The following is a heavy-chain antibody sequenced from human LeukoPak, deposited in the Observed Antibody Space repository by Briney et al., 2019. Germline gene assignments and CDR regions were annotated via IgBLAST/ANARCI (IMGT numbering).Heavy chain of an antibody. Sequence: ASVKVSCKASGGTFSSYAISWVRQAPGQGLEWMGGIIPIFGTANYAQKFQGRVTITTDESTSTAYMELSSLRSEDTAVYYCANTAMVNWDAFDIWGQGTMVTVSS. CDR3: ANTAMVNWDAFDI. V-gene: IGHV1-69*05. CDR2: IIPIFGTA. CDR1: GGTFSSYA. D-gene: IGHD5-18*01. J-gene: IGHJ3*02.